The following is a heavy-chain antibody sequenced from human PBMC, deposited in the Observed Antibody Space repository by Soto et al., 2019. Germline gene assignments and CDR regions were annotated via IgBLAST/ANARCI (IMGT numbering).Heavy chain of an antibody. Sequence: GGSLRLSCAASGFTFSGYWMHWVRQVPGKGLVWVSHINDDGSDTTYADSVKGRFTISRDNAKNSLYLQMNSLRAEDTALYYCAKDIYDSSGYAAWGQGTLVTVSS. CDR3: AKDIYDSSGYAA. CDR2: INDDGSDT. D-gene: IGHD3-22*01. J-gene: IGHJ4*02. CDR1: GFTFSGYW. V-gene: IGHV3-74*01.